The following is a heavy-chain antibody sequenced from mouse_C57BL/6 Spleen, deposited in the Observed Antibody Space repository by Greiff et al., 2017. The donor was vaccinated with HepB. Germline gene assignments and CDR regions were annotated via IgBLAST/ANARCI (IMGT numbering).Heavy chain of an antibody. V-gene: IGHV1-82*01. D-gene: IGHD2-5*01. CDR1: GYAFSSSW. CDR2: IYPGDGDT. CDR3: ARDSNLYYFDY. Sequence: VKLVESGPELVKPGASVKISCKASGYAFSSSWMNWVKQRPGKGLEWIGRIYPGDGDTNYNGKFKGKATLTADKSSSTAYMQLSSLTSEDSAVYFCARDSNLYYFDYWGQGTTLTVSS. J-gene: IGHJ2*01.